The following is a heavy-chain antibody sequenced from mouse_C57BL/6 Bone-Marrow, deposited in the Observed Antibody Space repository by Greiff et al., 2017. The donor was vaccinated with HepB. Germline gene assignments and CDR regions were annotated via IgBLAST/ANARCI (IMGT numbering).Heavy chain of an antibody. J-gene: IGHJ3*01. V-gene: IGHV5-17*01. CDR1: GFTFSDYG. CDR3: ARPGYDAWFAY. D-gene: IGHD2-2*01. Sequence: EVQLVESGGGLVKPGGSLKLSCAASGFTFSDYGMHWVRQAPEKGLEWVAYISSGSSTIYYADTVKGRFTISRDNAKNTLFLQMTSLRSEDTAMYYCARPGYDAWFAYWGQGTLVTVSA. CDR2: ISSGSSTI.